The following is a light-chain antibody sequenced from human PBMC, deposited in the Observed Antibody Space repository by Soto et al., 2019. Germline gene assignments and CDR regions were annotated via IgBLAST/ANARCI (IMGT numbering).Light chain of an antibody. CDR2: DVS. J-gene: IGLJ2*01. Sequence: QLVLTQPASVSGSPGQSIAISCTGTRSDVGAHNYVSWYQQHPGKAPKLIIYDVSNRPSGVSTRFSAFKSGNTASLTISGLQAEDEADYYCSSYTYTSTLVIFGGGTKLTVL. CDR3: SSYTYTSTLVI. V-gene: IGLV2-14*03. CDR1: RSDVGAHNY.